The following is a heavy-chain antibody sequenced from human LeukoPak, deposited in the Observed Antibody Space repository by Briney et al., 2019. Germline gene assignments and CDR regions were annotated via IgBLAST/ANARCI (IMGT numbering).Heavy chain of an antibody. V-gene: IGHV3-30*04. Sequence: PGRSLRLSCAASGSTFSSYVIHWSRQAPAKGLGGVAIISYDGSNEYYADSVKGRFTISRDNSKNTLYLQMNSLRAADTAVYYCARGSSSWYAHYYMDVWGKGTTVTVSS. CDR2: ISYDGSNE. D-gene: IGHD6-13*01. J-gene: IGHJ6*03. CDR3: ARGSSSWYAHYYMDV. CDR1: GSTFSSYV.